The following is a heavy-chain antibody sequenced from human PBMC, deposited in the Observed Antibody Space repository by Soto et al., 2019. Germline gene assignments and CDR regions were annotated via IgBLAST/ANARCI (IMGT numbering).Heavy chain of an antibody. D-gene: IGHD5-12*01. J-gene: IGHJ4*02. Sequence: GGSLRLSCAASGFTFSSYAIHWVRQAPGKGLEWVAVISYDGSNKYYADSVKGRFTISRDNSKNTLYLQMNSLRAEDTAVYYCAIDPSGYDYTHFDYWGQGTLVTVSS. CDR1: GFTFSSYA. CDR3: AIDPSGYDYTHFDY. CDR2: ISYDGSNK. V-gene: IGHV3-30-3*01.